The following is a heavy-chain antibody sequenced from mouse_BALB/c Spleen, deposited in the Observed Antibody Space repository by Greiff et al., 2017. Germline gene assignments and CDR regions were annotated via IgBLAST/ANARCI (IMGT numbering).Heavy chain of an antibody. D-gene: IGHD2-1*01. Sequence: DLVKPGASVKLSCKASGYTFTSYWINWIKQRPGQGLEWIGRIAPGSGSTYYNEMFKGKATLTVDTSSSTAYIQLSSLSSEDSAVYVCARDGGNPWYFDVWGAGTTVTVSS. CDR1: GYTFTSYW. CDR2: IAPGSGST. J-gene: IGHJ1*01. V-gene: IGHV1S41*01. CDR3: ARDGGNPWYFDV.